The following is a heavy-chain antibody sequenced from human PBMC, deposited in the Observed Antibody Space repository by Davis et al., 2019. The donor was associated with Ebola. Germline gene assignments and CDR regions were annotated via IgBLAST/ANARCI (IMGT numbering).Heavy chain of an antibody. CDR3: ARERAPTYFDY. CDR2: ISSNGGST. J-gene: IGHJ4*02. Sequence: GGSLRLSCSASGFTFSSYAMHWVRQAPGKGLEYVSAISSNGGSTYYADSVKGRFTISRDNSKNTLYLQMSSLRAEDTAVYYCARERAPTYFDYWGQGTLVTVSS. V-gene: IGHV3-64D*08. D-gene: IGHD1-26*01. CDR1: GFTFSSYA.